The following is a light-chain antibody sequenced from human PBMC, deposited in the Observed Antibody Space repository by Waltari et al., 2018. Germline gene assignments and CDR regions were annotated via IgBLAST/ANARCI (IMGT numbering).Light chain of an antibody. V-gene: IGKV3-20*01. CDR3: QHSVRLPVT. CDR2: DTS. Sequence: IVLTQSPGTLSLSPGESATLSCRASQNVGRSLVWYQQKPGQAPRLLIYDTSTRATGIPDRFSGSGSGTDFSLSIARLEPEDFAVYYCQHSVRLPVTFGQGTKVEI. CDR1: QNVGRS. J-gene: IGKJ1*01.